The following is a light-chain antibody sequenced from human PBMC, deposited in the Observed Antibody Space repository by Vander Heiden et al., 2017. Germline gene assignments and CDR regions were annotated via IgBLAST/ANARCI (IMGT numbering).Light chain of an antibody. CDR3: QHYGDSPLWT. CDR2: GAS. J-gene: IGKJ1*01. V-gene: IGKV3-20*01. Sequence: EIALTQFTGTLSLSPGEGATLSCRAGQGVSNSYLAWYQQKPGQAPRLLIYGASIRATGIPDRFSGSGSGTDFTLTISRLEPEDFAVYYCQHYGDSPLWTFGQGTKVEIK. CDR1: QGVSNSY.